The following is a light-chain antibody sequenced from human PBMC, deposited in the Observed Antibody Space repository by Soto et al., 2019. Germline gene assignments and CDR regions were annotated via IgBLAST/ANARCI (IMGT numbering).Light chain of an antibody. CDR3: QQYSSYTWT. Sequence: DIQMTQSPSTLSASVGDRVTITCRASQSINSWLAWYQQKPGKAPKLLMYDASSLESGVPSRFSGSGSGTEFTLTISSLQPDDFATYYCQQYSSYTWTFGQGTEVDIK. CDR1: QSINSW. J-gene: IGKJ1*01. CDR2: DAS. V-gene: IGKV1-5*01.